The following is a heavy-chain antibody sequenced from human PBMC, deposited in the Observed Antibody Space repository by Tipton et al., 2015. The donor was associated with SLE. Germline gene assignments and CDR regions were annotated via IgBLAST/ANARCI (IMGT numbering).Heavy chain of an antibody. Sequence: PGLVKPSETLSLTCTVSGGSVSGYYWSWIRQSPGKGLEWIGYIYYSGSTNYDPSLRSRVTISVDTSKNQFSLKLTSVTAADTAVYYCARTPLEWLVYFDFWGQGTLVTVSS. CDR1: GGSVSGYY. CDR3: ARTPLEWLVYFDF. CDR2: IYYSGST. D-gene: IGHD3-3*01. J-gene: IGHJ4*02. V-gene: IGHV4-59*08.